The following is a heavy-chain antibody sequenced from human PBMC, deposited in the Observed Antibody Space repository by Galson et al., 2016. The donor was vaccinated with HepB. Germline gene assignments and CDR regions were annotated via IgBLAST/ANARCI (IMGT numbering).Heavy chain of an antibody. J-gene: IGHJ6*02. CDR2: IYPGDSDT. V-gene: IGHV5-51*01. Sequence: QSGAEVKKSGESLKISCKGSGYIFSTYWIGWVRQMPGRGLEWMGIIYPGDSDTTYSSSFQGQVTISVDKSINTAYLQWSSLKASDTAMYYCAIMGSRGWYQYYYGMDTWGQGTTVTVSS. CDR1: GYIFSTYW. CDR3: AIMGSRGWYQYYYGMDT. D-gene: IGHD6-19*01.